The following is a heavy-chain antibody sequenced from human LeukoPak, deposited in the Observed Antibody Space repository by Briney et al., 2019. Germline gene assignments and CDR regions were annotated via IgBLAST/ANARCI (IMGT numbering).Heavy chain of an antibody. CDR1: GFTFDSYW. J-gene: IGHJ6*02. D-gene: IGHD3-3*01. CDR3: ARVITIFGVPNYGMDV. Sequence: GGSLRLSCVASGFTFDSYWMTWVRQAPGKGLEWVANIKQDGSKKNYVDSVKGRFTISRDNAKNSLFLQMNSLRAEDTAVYYCARVITIFGVPNYGMDVWGQGTTVTVSS. CDR2: IKQDGSKK. V-gene: IGHV3-7*03.